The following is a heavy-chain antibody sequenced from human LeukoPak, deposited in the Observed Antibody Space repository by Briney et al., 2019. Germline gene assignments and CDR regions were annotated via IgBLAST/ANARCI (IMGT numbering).Heavy chain of an antibody. CDR2: INPSDGST. V-gene: IGHV1-46*01. Sequence: ASVKVSCKASGYTFTSYYMHWVRQAPGQGLEWMGIINPSDGSTSYAQKFQGRDTMSRDTPTSTVYMELRSLRSDDTAVYYCARGYDSSGYYDYWGQGTLVTASS. D-gene: IGHD3-22*01. CDR3: ARGYDSSGYYDY. J-gene: IGHJ4*02. CDR1: GYTFTSYY.